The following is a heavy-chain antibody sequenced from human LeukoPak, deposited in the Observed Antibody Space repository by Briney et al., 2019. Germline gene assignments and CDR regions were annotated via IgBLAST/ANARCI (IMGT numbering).Heavy chain of an antibody. CDR2: IYYSGST. Sequence: SQTLSLTCTVSGGSISSGGYYWSWIRQPPGKGLEWIGCIYYSGSTNYNPSLKSRVTISVDTSKNQFSLKLSSVTAADTAVYYCARDRYSSGWNNWFDPWGQGTLVTVSS. V-gene: IGHV4-61*08. J-gene: IGHJ5*02. CDR1: GGSISSGGYY. D-gene: IGHD6-19*01. CDR3: ARDRYSSGWNNWFDP.